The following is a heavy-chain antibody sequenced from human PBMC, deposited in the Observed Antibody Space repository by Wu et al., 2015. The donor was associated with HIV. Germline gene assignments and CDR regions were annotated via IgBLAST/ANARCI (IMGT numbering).Heavy chain of an antibody. CDR3: ARVFIVVPAGYSGELSAFDI. J-gene: IGHJ3*02. Sequence: QVQLVQSGAEVKKPGSSVKVSCRTSGGTLSSYAFSWVRQAPGQGLEWMGWINPDSGGTKYAQKFQGRVTMTRDTSINTASMELNRLRSDDTAVYYCARVFIVVPAGYSGELSAFDIWGQGTMVTVSS. CDR1: GGTLSSYA. D-gene: IGHD2-2*01. V-gene: IGHV1-2*02. CDR2: INPDSGGT.